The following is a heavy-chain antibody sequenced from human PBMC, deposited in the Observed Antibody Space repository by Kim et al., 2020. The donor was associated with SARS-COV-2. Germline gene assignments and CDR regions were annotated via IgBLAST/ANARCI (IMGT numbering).Heavy chain of an antibody. CDR3: ARTYYYDSSGPIDY. Sequence: SETLSRTCTVSGGSISSSNYYWGWIRQPPGKGLEWIGSIYYSGSTYYNPSLKSRVAMSVDTSKKQFSLKLSSVTAADTAVYYCARTYYYDSSGPIDYWG. V-gene: IGHV4-39*01. CDR1: GGSISSSNYY. J-gene: IGHJ4*01. D-gene: IGHD3-22*01. CDR2: IYYSGST.